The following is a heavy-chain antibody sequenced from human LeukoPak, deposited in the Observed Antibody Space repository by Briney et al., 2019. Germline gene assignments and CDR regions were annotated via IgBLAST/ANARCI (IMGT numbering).Heavy chain of an antibody. CDR1: GGSVSSYY. J-gene: IGHJ3*02. CDR2: IYYSGST. CDR3: ARAEGYSSGWYPGQLYDAFDI. V-gene: IGHV4-59*08. D-gene: IGHD6-19*01. Sequence: PSETLSLTCTVSGGSVSSYYWSWIRQPPGKGLEWIGYIYYSGSTNYNPSLKSRVTISVDTSKNQFSLKLSSVTAADTAVYYCARAEGYSSGWYPGQLYDAFDIWGQGTTVTVSS.